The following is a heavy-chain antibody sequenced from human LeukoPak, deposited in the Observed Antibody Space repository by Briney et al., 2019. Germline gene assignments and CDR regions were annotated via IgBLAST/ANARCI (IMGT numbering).Heavy chain of an antibody. Sequence: SETLSLTCTVSGASMRSRSFYWAWIRQPPGKGLEWIGSIYYTESTYYNPSLKSRVTISLDTSRSQFSLRLTSVTAADTAVYYCARDIIAVSSFDYWGQGALVTVSS. D-gene: IGHD6-19*01. J-gene: IGHJ4*02. CDR1: GASMRSRSFY. CDR2: IYYTEST. CDR3: ARDIIAVSSFDY. V-gene: IGHV4-39*07.